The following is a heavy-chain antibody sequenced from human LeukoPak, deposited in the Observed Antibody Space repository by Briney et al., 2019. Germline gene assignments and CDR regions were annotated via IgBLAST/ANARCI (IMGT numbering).Heavy chain of an antibody. CDR1: EFTFSSYS. J-gene: IGHJ4*02. CDR3: ARDELLWFGELFFFDY. V-gene: IGHV3-48*04. Sequence: GGSLRLSCAASEFTFSSYSMNWVRQAPGKGLEWVSYISSSSSTIYYADSVKGRFTISRGNAKNSLYLQMNSLRAEDTAVYYCARDELLWFGELFFFDYWGQGTLVTVSS. CDR2: ISSSSSTI. D-gene: IGHD3-10*01.